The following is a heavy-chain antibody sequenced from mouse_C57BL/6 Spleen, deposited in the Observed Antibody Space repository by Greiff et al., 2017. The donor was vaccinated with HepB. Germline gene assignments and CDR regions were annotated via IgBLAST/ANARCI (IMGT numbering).Heavy chain of an antibody. Sequence: EVQLVESGGGLVKPGGSLKLSCAASGFTFSSYAMSWVRQTPEKRLEWVATISDGGSYTYYPDNVKGRFTISRDNAKNNLYLQMSHLKSEDTAMYYCARGGTTVVAPYYFDCWGQGTTLTVSS. D-gene: IGHD1-1*01. CDR3: ARGGTTVVAPYYFDC. CDR2: ISDGGSYT. CDR1: GFTFSSYA. J-gene: IGHJ2*01. V-gene: IGHV5-4*01.